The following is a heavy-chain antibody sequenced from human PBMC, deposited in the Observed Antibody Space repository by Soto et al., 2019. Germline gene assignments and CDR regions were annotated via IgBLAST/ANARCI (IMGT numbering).Heavy chain of an antibody. Sequence: SETLSLTCAVSGGSISSSNWWSWFRQPPGKGLEWIGGIYHSGSANYNPSLKTRATISRDKSKNRVSLELSSVTAADTAVYYCARVNVTLDLWGLGTLVTVSS. D-gene: IGHD2-21*02. CDR2: IYHSGSA. CDR3: ARVNVTLDL. J-gene: IGHJ4*02. V-gene: IGHV4-4*02. CDR1: GGSISSSNW.